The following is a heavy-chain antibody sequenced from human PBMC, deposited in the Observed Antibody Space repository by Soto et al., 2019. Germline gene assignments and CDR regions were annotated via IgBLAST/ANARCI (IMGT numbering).Heavy chain of an antibody. CDR3: ARRPADYDFWSGPDY. J-gene: IGHJ4*02. D-gene: IGHD3-3*01. Sequence: SETLSLTCTVSGGSISSSSYYWGWIRQPPGKGLERIGSIYYSGSTYYNPSLKSRVTISVDTSKNQFALKLSSVTAADTAVYYCARRPADYDFWSGPDYWGQGTLVTVSS. V-gene: IGHV4-39*01. CDR1: GGSISSSSYY. CDR2: IYYSGST.